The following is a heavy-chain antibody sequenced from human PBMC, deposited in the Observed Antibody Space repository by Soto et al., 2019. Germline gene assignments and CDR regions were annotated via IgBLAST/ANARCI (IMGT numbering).Heavy chain of an antibody. CDR3: AKVSFYDYVCGSYRTNFDY. D-gene: IGHD3-16*02. V-gene: IGHV3-23*01. CDR2: ISGSGGST. Sequence: LXLSCAASGFTFSSYAMSWFRQAPGKGLEWVSAISGSGGSTYYADSVKGRFTISRDNSKNTLYLQMNSLRAEDTAVYYCAKVSFYDYVCGSYRTNFDYWGQGTLVTGSS. J-gene: IGHJ4*02. CDR1: GFTFSSYA.